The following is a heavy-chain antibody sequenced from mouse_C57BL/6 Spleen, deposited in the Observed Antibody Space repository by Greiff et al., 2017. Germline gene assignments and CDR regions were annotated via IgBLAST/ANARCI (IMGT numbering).Heavy chain of an antibody. D-gene: IGHD4-1*01. Sequence: QVQLQQPGAELVKPGASVTLSCKASGYTFTSYWMQWVKQRPRQGLEWIGEIDPSDSYTNYNQKFKGKATLTVDTSSSTAYMQLSSLTSEDSAVYYCARPGAYWGKGTLVTGSA. CDR1: GYTFTSYW. CDR2: IDPSDSYT. V-gene: IGHV1-50*01. CDR3: ARPGAY. J-gene: IGHJ3*01.